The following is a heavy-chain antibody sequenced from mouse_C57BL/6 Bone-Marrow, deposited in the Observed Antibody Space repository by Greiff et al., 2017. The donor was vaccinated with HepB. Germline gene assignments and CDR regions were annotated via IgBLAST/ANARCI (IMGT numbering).Heavy chain of an antibody. CDR2: IDPSDSYT. CDR1: GYTFTSYW. CDR3: ARRGTTVVWYFDV. D-gene: IGHD1-1*01. J-gene: IGHJ1*03. V-gene: IGHV1-69*01. Sequence: QVHVKQPGAELVMPGASVKLSCKASGYTFTSYWMHWVKQRPGQGLEWIGEIDPSDSYTNYNQKFKGKSTLTVDKSSSTAYMQLSSLTSEDSAVYYCARRGTTVVWYFDVWGTGTTVTVSS.